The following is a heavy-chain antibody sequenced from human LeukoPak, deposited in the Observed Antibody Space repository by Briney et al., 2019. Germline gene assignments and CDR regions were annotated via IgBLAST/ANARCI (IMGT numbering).Heavy chain of an antibody. D-gene: IGHD2-15*01. V-gene: IGHV4-34*01. CDR2: INHSGST. Sequence: PSETLSLTCAVYGGSFSGYYWSWIRQPPGKGLEWIGEINHSGSTNYNPSLKSRVTISVDMSKNQFSLKLSSVTAADTAVYYCARGYRGYCSGGSCYSRWFDPWGQGTLVTVSS. CDR3: ARGYRGYCSGGSCYSRWFDP. J-gene: IGHJ5*02. CDR1: GGSFSGYY.